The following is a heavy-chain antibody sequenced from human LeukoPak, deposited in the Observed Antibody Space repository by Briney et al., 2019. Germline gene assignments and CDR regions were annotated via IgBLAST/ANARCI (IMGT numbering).Heavy chain of an antibody. V-gene: IGHV2-5*01. Sequence: SGPTLVNPTQTLTLTCTFSGFSLSTSGVGVGWIRQPPGKALEWLALIYWNDDKRYSPSLQSRLTITKDTSLNQVVLTMTNVDPVDTATYYCAHSQNYFGLILYWGQGTLVTVSS. D-gene: IGHD3-9*01. J-gene: IGHJ4*02. CDR2: IYWNDDK. CDR1: GFSLSTSGVG. CDR3: AHSQNYFGLILY.